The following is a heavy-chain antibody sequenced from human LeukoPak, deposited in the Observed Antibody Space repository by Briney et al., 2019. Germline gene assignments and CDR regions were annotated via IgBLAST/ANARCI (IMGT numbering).Heavy chain of an antibody. CDR2: IYYSGYT. CDR3: ARDFGGSSSSPIDY. V-gene: IGHV4-61*08. Sequence: KPSETLSLTCTVSGGSISSDGYYWSWIRQHPGKGLEWIGYIYYSGYTNYNPSLKSRVTISVDTSKNQFSLKLNSVTAADTAVYYCARDFGGSSSSPIDYWGQGTLVTVSS. D-gene: IGHD6-6*01. CDR1: GGSISSDGYY. J-gene: IGHJ4*02.